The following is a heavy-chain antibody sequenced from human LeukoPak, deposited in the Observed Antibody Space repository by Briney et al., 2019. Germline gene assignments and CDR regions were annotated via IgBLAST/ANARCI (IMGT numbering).Heavy chain of an antibody. CDR2: ISYGGST. V-gene: IGHV4-59*11. CDR1: GGSISSHY. J-gene: IGHJ4*02. Sequence: SETLSLTCTVSGGSISSHYWSWIRQPPGKGLEWIGYISYGGSTIYNPSPRSRVTISADTSKNQFSLRLSSVTAADTAVYYCASIRDSSGYPYDYWGQGTLVTVSS. CDR3: ASIRDSSGYPYDY. D-gene: IGHD3-22*01.